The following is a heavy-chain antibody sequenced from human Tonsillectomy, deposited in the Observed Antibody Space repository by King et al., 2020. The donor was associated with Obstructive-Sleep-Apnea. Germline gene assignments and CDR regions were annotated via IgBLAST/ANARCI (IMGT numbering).Heavy chain of an antibody. V-gene: IGHV3-23*04. CDR2: ISGSGGST. J-gene: IGHJ6*02. D-gene: IGHD3-22*01. Sequence: VQLVESGGGLVQPGGSLRLSCAASGFTFSSYAMSWVRQAPGKGLEWVSAISGSGGSTYYADSVKGRFTISRDNSKNTLYLQMNSLRAEDTAVYYCAKGRERITMIVVVISANDYYYYGMDVWGQGTTVTVSS. CDR1: GFTFSSYA. CDR3: AKGRERITMIVVVISANDYYYYGMDV.